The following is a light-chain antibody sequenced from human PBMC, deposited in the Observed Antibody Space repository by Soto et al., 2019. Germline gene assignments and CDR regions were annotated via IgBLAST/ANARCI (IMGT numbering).Light chain of an antibody. J-gene: IGLJ3*02. V-gene: IGLV2-14*01. CDR3: CSYTSGSTWV. CDR1: SSDVGDYNY. Sequence: QSVLTQPASVSGSPGQSISISCSGTSSDVGDYNYVSWYQQHPGKAPKLTIYEVSNRPSGVSNRFSGSKSDNTASLTISGLQAEDEADYYCCSYTSGSTWVFGEGTKVTVL. CDR2: EVS.